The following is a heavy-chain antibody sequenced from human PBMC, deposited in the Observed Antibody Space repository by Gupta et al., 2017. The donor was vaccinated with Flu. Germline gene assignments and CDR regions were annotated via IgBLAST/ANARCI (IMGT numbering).Heavy chain of an antibody. V-gene: IGHV3-33*01. D-gene: IGHD3-16*01. CDR2: IWYDGSNE. CDR3: AREGLRMAEVRRTDAFET. Sequence: QVELVESGGGVVQPGRSLRLSMAASGFNFRDYAMHWVRQAPGKWLEWVAVIWYDGSNESYPDSVKGRFTRSRDNSKNILYLQMNNVRAEETAVYYCAREGLRMAEVRRTDAFETWGQGTMVTVSS. J-gene: IGHJ3*02. CDR1: GFNFRDYA.